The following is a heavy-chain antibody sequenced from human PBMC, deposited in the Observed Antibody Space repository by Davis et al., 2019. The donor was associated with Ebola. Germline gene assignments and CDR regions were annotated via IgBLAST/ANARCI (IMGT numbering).Heavy chain of an antibody. V-gene: IGHV4-34*01. J-gene: IGHJ6*02. D-gene: IGHD3-3*01. CDR2: INHSGST. CDR3: ARDLYDFWSGYPYGMDV. CDR1: GGSFSGYY. Sequence: SETLSLTCAVYGGSFSGYYWSWIRQPPGKGLEWIGEINHSGSTNYNPSLKSRVTISVDTSKNQFSLKLSSVTAADTAVYYCARDLYDFWSGYPYGMDVWGQGTTVTVSS.